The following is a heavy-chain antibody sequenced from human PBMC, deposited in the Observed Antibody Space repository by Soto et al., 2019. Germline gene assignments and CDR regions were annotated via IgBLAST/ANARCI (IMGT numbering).Heavy chain of an antibody. CDR1: GGSFSGYY. J-gene: IGHJ5*02. Sequence: SETLSLTCAVYGGSFSGYYWSWIRQPPGKGLEWIGEINHSGSTNYNPSLKSRVTISVDTSKNQFSLKLSSVTAADTAVYYCARARPPYVLRYFDWSPTGGWFDPWGQGTLVTVS. CDR3: ARARPPYVLRYFDWSPTGGWFDP. D-gene: IGHD3-9*01. CDR2: INHSGST. V-gene: IGHV4-34*01.